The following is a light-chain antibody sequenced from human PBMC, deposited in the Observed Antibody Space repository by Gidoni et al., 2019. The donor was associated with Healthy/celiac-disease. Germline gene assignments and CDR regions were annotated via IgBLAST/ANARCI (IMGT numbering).Light chain of an antibody. Sequence: DIQMTQSPSSLSTSVGDRVTITCQASRVINNDLHWYQQKPGKAPKLLIYGASTLETGVPSRFSGSGSGTDFTVIISSLQPEETATYYCQQYDNLPWTFGQGTKVEIK. CDR1: RVINND. V-gene: IGKV1-33*01. CDR3: QQYDNLPWT. J-gene: IGKJ1*01. CDR2: GAS.